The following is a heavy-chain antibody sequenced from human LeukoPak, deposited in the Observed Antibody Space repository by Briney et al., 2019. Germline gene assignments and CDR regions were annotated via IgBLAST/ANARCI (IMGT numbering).Heavy chain of an antibody. Sequence: PSETLSLTCAVYGGSFSGYYWSWIRQPPGKGLEWIGEINHSGSTNYNPSLKSRVTISVDTSKNQFSLKLSSVTAADTAVYYCARHKYGDYVFRGQWGQGTLVTVSS. J-gene: IGHJ4*02. CDR3: ARHKYGDYVFRGQ. V-gene: IGHV4-34*01. CDR2: INHSGST. D-gene: IGHD4-17*01. CDR1: GGSFSGYY.